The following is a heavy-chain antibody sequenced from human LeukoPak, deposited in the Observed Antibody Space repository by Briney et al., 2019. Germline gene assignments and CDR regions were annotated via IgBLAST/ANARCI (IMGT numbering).Heavy chain of an antibody. J-gene: IGHJ4*02. CDR3: ARASYYDY. CDR2: IKEDGSEK. CDR1: GFIFSTYW. V-gene: IGHV3-7*04. Sequence: GGSLRLSCSASGFIFSTYWMSWVRQAPGKGLEWVANIKEDGSEKYYVDSVKGRFTISRDNAKNSLYLQMNSLTAEDTAVYYCARASYYDYWGQGTLVTVSP.